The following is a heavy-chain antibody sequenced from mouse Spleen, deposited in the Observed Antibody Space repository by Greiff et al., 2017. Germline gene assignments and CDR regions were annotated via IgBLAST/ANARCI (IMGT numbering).Heavy chain of an antibody. V-gene: IGHV5-16*01. CDR3: ARDNVNLYSSYVSYFDY. CDR1: GFTFSDYY. Sequence: EVKVEESEGGLVQPGSSMKLSCTASGFTFSDYYMAWVRQVPEKGLEWVANINYDGSSTYYLDSLKSRFIISRDNAKNILYLQMSSLKSEDTATYYCARDNVNLYSSYVSYFDYWGQGTTLTVSS. J-gene: IGHJ2*01. D-gene: IGHD2-5*01. CDR2: INYDGSST.